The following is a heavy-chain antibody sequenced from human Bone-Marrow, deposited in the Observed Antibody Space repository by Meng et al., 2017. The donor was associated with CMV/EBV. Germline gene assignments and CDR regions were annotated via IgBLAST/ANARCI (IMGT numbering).Heavy chain of an antibody. CDR1: GYTFTSYG. Sequence: ASVKVSCKAFGYTFTSYGITWVRQAPGQGLEWMGWISPYNGNTDYAQKFQGRVTMTTDTSTSTAYMEVRSLTSDDTAIYYCARGSWNYDCWGRGTLVTVSS. CDR3: ARGSWNYDC. V-gene: IGHV1-18*01. J-gene: IGHJ4*02. CDR2: ISPYNGNT. D-gene: IGHD1-7*01.